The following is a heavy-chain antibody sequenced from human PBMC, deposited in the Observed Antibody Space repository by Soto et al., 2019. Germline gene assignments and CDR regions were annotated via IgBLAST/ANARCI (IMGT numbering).Heavy chain of an antibody. CDR3: ARVGHITNYGMAV. D-gene: IGHD1-26*01. CDR2: IIPFFGTS. CDR1: GGTFSSYS. J-gene: IGHJ6*02. Sequence: QVQLVQSGAEVKKPGSSVKVSCEASGGTFSSYSINWVRQAPGQGLEWMGGIIPFFGTSNYAQKFQGRVTITADDSTSTAYMELRSLRSEDTAVYYCARVGHITNYGMAVWGQGTTVTVSS. V-gene: IGHV1-69*01.